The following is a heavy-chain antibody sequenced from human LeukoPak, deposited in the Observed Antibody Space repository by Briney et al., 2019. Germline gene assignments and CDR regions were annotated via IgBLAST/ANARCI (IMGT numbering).Heavy chain of an antibody. CDR2: INHGGGT. V-gene: IGHV4-34*01. D-gene: IGHD3-10*01. J-gene: IGHJ5*02. CDR1: GGSFSDYY. Sequence: PSETLSLTCAVYGGSFSDYYWSWIRQPPGKGLEWIGEINHGGGTNYNPSLKSRVTISVDTSKNQFSLRLSSVTAADTAVYYCARGRIFMVRGVIRAPNWLDPWGQGTLVTVSS. CDR3: ARGRIFMVRGVIRAPNWLDP.